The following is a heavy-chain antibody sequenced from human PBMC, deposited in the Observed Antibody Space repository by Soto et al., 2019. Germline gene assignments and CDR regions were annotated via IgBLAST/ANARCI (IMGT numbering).Heavy chain of an antibody. V-gene: IGHV4-39*01. CDR3: ARLDVTPRGFAFDI. CDR2: IYYSGST. D-gene: IGHD4-4*01. CDR1: GGSISSSSYY. Sequence: QLQLQESGPGLVKPSETLSLTCTVSGGSISSSSYYWGWIRQPPGKGLEWIGSIYYSGSTYYNPSLESRVTISVDTSKNQFSLKLSSVTAADTAVYYCARLDVTPRGFAFDIWGQGTMVTVSS. J-gene: IGHJ3*02.